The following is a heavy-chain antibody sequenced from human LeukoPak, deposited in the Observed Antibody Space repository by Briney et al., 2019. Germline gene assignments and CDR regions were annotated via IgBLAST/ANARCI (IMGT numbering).Heavy chain of an antibody. V-gene: IGHV4-34*01. Sequence: SETLSLTCAVYGGSFSGHYWSWIRQSPGKGLEWIGEINHSESANYNPPLKSRATISVDTSKNQFSLKLSSVTAADTAVYYCARGHPTVMREGHDYWGQGILVTVSS. J-gene: IGHJ4*02. CDR1: GGSFSGHY. D-gene: IGHD4-17*01. CDR3: ARGHPTVMREGHDY. CDR2: INHSESA.